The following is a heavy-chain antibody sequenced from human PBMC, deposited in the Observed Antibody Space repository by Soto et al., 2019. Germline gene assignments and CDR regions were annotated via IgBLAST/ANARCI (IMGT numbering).Heavy chain of an antibody. V-gene: IGHV3-73*01. D-gene: IGHD3-22*01. Sequence: GGSLRLSCAASGVTFCGSAMHWVRQASGKGLEWVGRIRSKANSYATAYAASVKGRFTISRDDSKNTAYLQMNSLKTEDTAVYYCTRHRSLDYYDSSGYYYVLFGGAFDIWGQGTMVTVSS. CDR3: TRHRSLDYYDSSGYYYVLFGGAFDI. CDR2: IRSKANSYAT. CDR1: GVTFCGSA. J-gene: IGHJ3*02.